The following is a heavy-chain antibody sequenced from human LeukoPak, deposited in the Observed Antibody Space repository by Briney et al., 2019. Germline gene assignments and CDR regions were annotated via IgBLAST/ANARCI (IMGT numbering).Heavy chain of an antibody. Sequence: ASVKVSCKXSGYTFTGYYMHWVRQAPGQGLEWMGRINPNSGGTNYAQKFQGRVTMTRDTSISTAYMELSRLRSDDTAVYYCARTVAGDNDAFDIWGQGTMVTVSS. D-gene: IGHD6-19*01. V-gene: IGHV1-2*06. J-gene: IGHJ3*02. CDR2: INPNSGGT. CDR3: ARTVAGDNDAFDI. CDR1: GYTFTGYY.